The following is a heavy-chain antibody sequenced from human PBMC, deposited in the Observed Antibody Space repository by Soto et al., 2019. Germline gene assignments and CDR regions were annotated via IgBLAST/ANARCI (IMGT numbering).Heavy chain of an antibody. Sequence: ASVKVCCKASGYTFTSYDINWVRQATGQGLEWMGWMNPNSGNTGYAQKFQGRVTMTRDTSISTAYMELSSLRSEDTAVYYCARASSGRFIVVVTAILDAFDIWGQGTMVTVSS. CDR3: ARASSGRFIVVVTAILDAFDI. CDR2: MNPNSGNT. CDR1: GYTFTSYD. D-gene: IGHD2-21*02. V-gene: IGHV1-8*01. J-gene: IGHJ3*02.